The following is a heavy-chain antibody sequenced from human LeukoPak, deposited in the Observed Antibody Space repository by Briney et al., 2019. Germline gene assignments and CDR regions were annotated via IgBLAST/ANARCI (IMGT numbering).Heavy chain of an antibody. CDR1: GYSISSGYY. Sequence: SETLSLTCTVSGYSISSGYYWGWIRQPPGKGLEWIGSIYHSGSTYYNPSLKSRVTISVDTSKNQFSLKLSSVTAADTAVYYCARGLHSTFDWLFIFDYWGQGTLVTVSS. V-gene: IGHV4-38-2*02. CDR2: IYHSGST. CDR3: ARGLHSTFDWLFIFDY. J-gene: IGHJ4*02. D-gene: IGHD3-9*01.